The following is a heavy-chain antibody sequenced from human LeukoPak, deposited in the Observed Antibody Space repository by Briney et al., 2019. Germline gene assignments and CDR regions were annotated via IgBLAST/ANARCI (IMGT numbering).Heavy chain of an antibody. D-gene: IGHD4-11*01. CDR3: ARIHDYSNYFHWYFDL. J-gene: IGHJ2*01. CDR1: GFTFRNYA. Sequence: GSLRLSCAASGFTFRNYAMTWVRQAPGKGLEWVSALTGSGDNTYYADSVKGRFTISRDNSKNTLFLQTTSLRAEDTALYYCARIHDYSNYFHWYFDLWGRGTLVTVSS. CDR2: LTGSGDNT. V-gene: IGHV3-23*01.